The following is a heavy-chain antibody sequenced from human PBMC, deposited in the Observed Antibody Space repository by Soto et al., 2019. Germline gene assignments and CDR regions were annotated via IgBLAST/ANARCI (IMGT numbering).Heavy chain of an antibody. J-gene: IGHJ4*02. V-gene: IGHV4-34*01. CDR2: INHSGST. CDR1: GGSFSDYY. Sequence: SETLSLTCAVFGGSFSDYYWSWIRQPPGKGLEWIGEINHSGSTNYNPSLKSRVTISVDTSKNQFSLKLGSVTAADTAVYYCGGITVAHWGQGTQVTVSS. D-gene: IGHD6-13*01. CDR3: GGITVAH.